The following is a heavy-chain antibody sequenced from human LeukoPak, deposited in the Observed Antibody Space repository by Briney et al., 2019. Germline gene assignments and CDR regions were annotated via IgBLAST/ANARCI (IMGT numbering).Heavy chain of an antibody. V-gene: IGHV4-59*11. CDR2: IFYSGST. CDR1: GFTFSSHG. D-gene: IGHD3-10*01. Sequence: PGGSLRLSCAASGFTFSSHGMSWVRQPPGKGLEWIGNIFYSGSTYYGPSLKSRLTISLDTSRNQFSLKLNSVTAADTAVYYCAKSNGYGLIDIWGQGTMVTVSS. CDR3: AKSNGYGLIDI. J-gene: IGHJ3*02.